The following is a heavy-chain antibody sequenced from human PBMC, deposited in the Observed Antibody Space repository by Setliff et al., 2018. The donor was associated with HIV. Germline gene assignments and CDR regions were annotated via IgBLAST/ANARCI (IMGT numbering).Heavy chain of an antibody. CDR1: GYTFTSYY. V-gene: IGHV1-46*01. J-gene: IGHJ5*02. D-gene: IGHD2-15*01. CDR2: IHPSGGST. Sequence: ASVKVSCKASGYTFTSYYIHWVRQAPGQGLEWMGVIHPSGGSTGHAQSFQDRVTMTRDTSTSTAYVELSSLRFEDTAVYYCARVRYCSGGSCYGGEYWFDPWGQGTLVTVSS. CDR3: ARVRYCSGGSCYGGEYWFDP.